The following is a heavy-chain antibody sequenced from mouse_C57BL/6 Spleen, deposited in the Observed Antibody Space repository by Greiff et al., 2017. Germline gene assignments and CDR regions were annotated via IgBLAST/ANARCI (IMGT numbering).Heavy chain of an antibody. D-gene: IGHD1-1*01. J-gene: IGHJ2*01. CDR3: ARQRSSGYYFDY. V-gene: IGHV5-6*02. CDR1: GFTFSSYG. Sequence: DVKLQESGGDLVKPGGSLKLSCAASGFTFSSYGMSWVRQTPDKRLEWVATISSGGSYTYYPDSVKGRFTISRDNAKNTLYLQMSSLKSEDTAMYYCARQRSSGYYFDYWGKGTTLTVSS. CDR2: ISSGGSYT.